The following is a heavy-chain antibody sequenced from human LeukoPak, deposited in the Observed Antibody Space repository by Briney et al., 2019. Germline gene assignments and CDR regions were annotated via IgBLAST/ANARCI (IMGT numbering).Heavy chain of an antibody. CDR1: GFTFSSYA. CDR3: ANSYYYDSSGYIPLDY. J-gene: IGHJ4*02. D-gene: IGHD3-22*01. V-gene: IGHV3-23*01. CDR2: ISGSGGST. Sequence: GGSLRLSCAASGFTFSSYAMSWVRQAPGKGLEWVSAISGSGGSTYYADSVEGRFTISRDNSKNTLYLQMNSLRAEDTAVYYCANSYYYDSSGYIPLDYWGQGTLVTVSS.